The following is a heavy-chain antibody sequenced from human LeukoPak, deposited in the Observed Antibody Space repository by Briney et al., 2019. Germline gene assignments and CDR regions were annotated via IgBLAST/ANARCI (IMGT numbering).Heavy chain of an antibody. V-gene: IGHV3-30-3*01. CDR2: ISYDGSNK. J-gene: IGHJ4*02. CDR3: MVITGFY. CDR1: GFTFSSYA. Sequence: PGRSLRLSCAASGFTFSSYAMHWVRQAPGKGLEWVAVISYDGSNKYYADSVKGRFTISRDNAKNTLYLQMNSLRVEDTAVYYCMVITGFYWGQGTLVSVSS. D-gene: IGHD2-21*01.